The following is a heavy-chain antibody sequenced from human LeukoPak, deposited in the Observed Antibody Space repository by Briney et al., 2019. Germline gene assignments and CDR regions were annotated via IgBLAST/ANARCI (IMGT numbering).Heavy chain of an antibody. J-gene: IGHJ4*02. CDR1: GGSISSYY. CDR2: IYYSGST. CDR3: ARLGGEYYYDSSGYYYDY. V-gene: IGHV4-59*08. D-gene: IGHD3-22*01. Sequence: SETLSLTCTVSGGSISSYYWSWIRQPPGKGLEWIGYIYYSGSTNYNPSLKSRVTISVDTSKNQFSLKLSSVTAADTAVYYCARLGGEYYYDSSGYYYDYWGQGTLVTVSS.